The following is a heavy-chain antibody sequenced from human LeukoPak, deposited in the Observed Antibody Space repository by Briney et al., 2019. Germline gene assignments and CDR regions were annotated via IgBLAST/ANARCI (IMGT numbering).Heavy chain of an antibody. D-gene: IGHD2-2*01. CDR2: ISAYNGNT. Sequence: ASVKVSCKASGYTFTSYGISWVRQASGQGLEWMGWISAYNGNTNYAQKLQGRVTMTTDTSTSTAYMELRSLRSDDTAVYYCARDKYGSTSGNWFDPWGQGTLVTVSS. V-gene: IGHV1-18*01. CDR1: GYTFTSYG. J-gene: IGHJ5*02. CDR3: ARDKYGSTSGNWFDP.